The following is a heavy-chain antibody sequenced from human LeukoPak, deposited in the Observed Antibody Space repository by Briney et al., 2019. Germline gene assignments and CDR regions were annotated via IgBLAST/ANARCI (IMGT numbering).Heavy chain of an antibody. J-gene: IGHJ6*03. Sequence: GGSLRLSCAASGFTFSSYGMHWVRQAPGKGLEWVAFIRYDGGNKYYADSVKGRFTISRDNSKNTLYLQMNSLRAEDTAVYYCAKVGRYDFWSGFYYYYMDVWGKGTTVTVSS. V-gene: IGHV3-30*02. D-gene: IGHD3-3*01. CDR1: GFTFSSYG. CDR2: IRYDGGNK. CDR3: AKVGRYDFWSGFYYYYMDV.